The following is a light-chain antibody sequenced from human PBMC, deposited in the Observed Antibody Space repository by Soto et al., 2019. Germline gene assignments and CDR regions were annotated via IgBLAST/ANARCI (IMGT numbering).Light chain of an antibody. CDR1: QSVSSSY. Sequence: EIVLTQSPGTLSLSPGERATLSCRASQSVSSSYLAWYQHKPGQAPRLLIYGASSRATGIPDRFDGSGSWTDSTLTISSPESEDFAVYYCQQYGSSPHTFGQGTKLEIK. CDR2: GAS. V-gene: IGKV3-20*01. CDR3: QQYGSSPHT. J-gene: IGKJ2*01.